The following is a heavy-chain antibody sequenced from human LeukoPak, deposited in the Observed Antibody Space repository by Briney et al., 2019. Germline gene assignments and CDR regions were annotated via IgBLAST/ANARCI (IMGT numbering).Heavy chain of an antibody. CDR1: GGSISSYY. CDR3: ARRTTLLWFGEYDAFDI. V-gene: IGHV4-59*08. CDR2: IYYSGST. D-gene: IGHD3-10*01. Sequence: SETLSLTCTVSGGSISSYYWSRIRQPPGKGLEWIGYIYYSGSTNYNPSLKSRVTISVDTSKNQFSLKLSSVTAADTAVYYCARRTTLLWFGEYDAFDIWGQGTMVTVSS. J-gene: IGHJ3*02.